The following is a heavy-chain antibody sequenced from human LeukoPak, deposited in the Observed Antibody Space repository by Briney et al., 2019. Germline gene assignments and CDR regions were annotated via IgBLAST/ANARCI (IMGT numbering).Heavy chain of an antibody. J-gene: IGHJ4*02. V-gene: IGHV3-21*06. CDR2: VSNSGDYI. D-gene: IGHD2-8*01. CDR1: GFTFSSYE. CDR3: ARALIGYYFDY. Sequence: KPGGSLRLSCAASGFTFSSYEMNWVRQAPGKGLEWVSSVSNSGDYIHYAGSVKGRFTISRDNSKNSLYLQMNSLRAEDTAVYYCARALIGYYFDYWGQGTLVTVSS.